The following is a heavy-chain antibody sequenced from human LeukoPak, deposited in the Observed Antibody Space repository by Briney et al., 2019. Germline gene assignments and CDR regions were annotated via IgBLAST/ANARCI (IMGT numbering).Heavy chain of an antibody. CDR1: GFTFSSYA. Sequence: GESLRLSCAASGFTFSSYAMHWVRQAPGKGLEWVAVISYDGSNKYYADSVKGRFTISRDNSKNTLYLQMNSLRAEDTAVYYCARDGAITIFGVASHYYYYYMDVWGKGTTVTVSS. D-gene: IGHD3-3*01. J-gene: IGHJ6*03. CDR2: ISYDGSNK. V-gene: IGHV3-30*01. CDR3: ARDGAITIFGVASHYYYYYMDV.